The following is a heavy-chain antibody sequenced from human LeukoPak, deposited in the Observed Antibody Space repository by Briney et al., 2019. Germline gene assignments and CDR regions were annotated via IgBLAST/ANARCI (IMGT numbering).Heavy chain of an antibody. CDR2: IYYSGST. V-gene: IGHV4-59*01. Sequence: SETLSFTCTVSGGSISSYYWSWIRQPPGKGLEWIGYIYYSGSTNYNPSLKSRVTISVDTSKNQFSLKLSSVTAADTAVYYCARGYSSYYFDYWGQGTLVTVSS. D-gene: IGHD5-18*01. CDR3: ARGYSSYYFDY. J-gene: IGHJ4*02. CDR1: GGSISSYY.